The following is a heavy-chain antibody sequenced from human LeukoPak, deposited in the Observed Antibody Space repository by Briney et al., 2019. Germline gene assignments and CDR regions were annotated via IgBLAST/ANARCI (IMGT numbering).Heavy chain of an antibody. V-gene: IGHV3-21*04. D-gene: IGHD3-10*01. J-gene: IGHJ4*02. Sequence: GGSLRLACEASGFTFRTHSMNWVRQAPGKGLEWISSITKRSTYVYYADAVKGRFTSSRDNANNSLFLQMNNLGADDTGVYYCARGSGVHVWGQGTLVLVSS. CDR1: GFTFRTHS. CDR2: ITKRSTYV. CDR3: ARGSGVHV.